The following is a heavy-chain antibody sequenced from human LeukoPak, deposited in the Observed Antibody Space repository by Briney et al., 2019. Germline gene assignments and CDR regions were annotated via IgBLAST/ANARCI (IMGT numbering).Heavy chain of an antibody. V-gene: IGHV3-23*01. CDR1: GFTFSSYA. Sequence: GGSLRLSCAASGFTFSSYAMSWVRQAPGKGLEWVSAISGSGGSTYYADSVKGRFTISRDNAKNSLYLQMNSLRTEDTAVYYCARDPSGYEPLYYFDYWGQGTLVTVSS. CDR3: ARDPSGYEPLYYFDY. D-gene: IGHD5-12*01. CDR2: ISGSGGST. J-gene: IGHJ4*02.